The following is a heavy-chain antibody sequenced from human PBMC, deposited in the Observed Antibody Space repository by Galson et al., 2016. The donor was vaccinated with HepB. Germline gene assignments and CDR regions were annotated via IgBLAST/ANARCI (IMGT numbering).Heavy chain of an antibody. J-gene: IGHJ4*02. CDR2: IWYDGSNK. D-gene: IGHD2-2*01. V-gene: IGHV3-33*01. CDR1: GFSFRDYG. CDR3: ARDICTSTTCYDTIDY. Sequence: SLRLSCAVSGFSFRDYGMHWVRQAPGKGLEWVAVIWYDGSNKYYADSVKGRFTISRDNSKNTLYLQMNSLRAADTAVYYCARDICTSTTCYDTIDYWGQGTLVTVSS.